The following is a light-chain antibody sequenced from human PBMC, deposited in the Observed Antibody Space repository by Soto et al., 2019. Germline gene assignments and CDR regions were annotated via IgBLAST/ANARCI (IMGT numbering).Light chain of an antibody. Sequence: EIVMTQSPATLSMSPGERATLSCRASQSVSNNLAWYQQKSGQAPRLLIYGASTRATGLPARFSGSGSGTEFTLTISSLQSEDFAIYYCQQYNTWPRTFGQGTKVDIK. J-gene: IGKJ1*01. V-gene: IGKV3-15*01. CDR3: QQYNTWPRT. CDR1: QSVSNN. CDR2: GAS.